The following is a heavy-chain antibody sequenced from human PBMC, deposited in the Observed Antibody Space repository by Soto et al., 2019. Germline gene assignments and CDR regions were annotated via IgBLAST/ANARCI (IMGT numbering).Heavy chain of an antibody. D-gene: IGHD1-26*01. Sequence: SETLSLTCTVSGDSIGTYNWGWIRQPPGKRLEWIGYIYSNGGTSYNPALKSRVTISVDTSTKQFSLRLSSVTAADTAVYYCVRQGIGALHGLVDVWGQGTTVTVSS. V-gene: IGHV4-59*08. CDR1: GDSIGTYN. J-gene: IGHJ6*02. CDR3: VRQGIGALHGLVDV. CDR2: IYSNGGT.